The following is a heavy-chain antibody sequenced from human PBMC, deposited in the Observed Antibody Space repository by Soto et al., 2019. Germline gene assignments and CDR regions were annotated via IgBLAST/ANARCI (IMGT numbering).Heavy chain of an antibody. CDR2: ISSSGSTI. V-gene: IGHV3-11*01. Sequence: PGGSLRLSCAASGCTFGDYYMSWIRQAPGKGLEWVSYISSSGSTIYYADSVKGRFTISRDNAKNSLYLQMNSLRAEDTAVYYCARDAYYYYMDVWGKGTTVTVSS. J-gene: IGHJ6*03. CDR3: ARDAYYYYMDV. CDR1: GCTFGDYY.